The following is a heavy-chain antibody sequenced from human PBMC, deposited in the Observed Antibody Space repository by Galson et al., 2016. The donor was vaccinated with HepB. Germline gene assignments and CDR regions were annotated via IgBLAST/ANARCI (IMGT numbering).Heavy chain of an antibody. J-gene: IGHJ4*02. Sequence: SETLSLTCAVSGHSISSPNWWGWVRQPPGKGLEWIGSIYYNGTTYYNPSLKSRVTMSVDTSKNEFSLKLSSVTVVDTAIFYCTLSTVTTKNPPDYWGQGTLVTVSS. CDR2: IYYNGTT. V-gene: IGHV4-28*01. CDR3: TLSTVTTKNPPDY. D-gene: IGHD4-17*01. CDR1: GHSISSPNW.